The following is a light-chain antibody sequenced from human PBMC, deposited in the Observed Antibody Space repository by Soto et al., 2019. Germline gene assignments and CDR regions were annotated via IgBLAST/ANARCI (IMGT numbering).Light chain of an antibody. V-gene: IGKV1-5*03. J-gene: IGKJ1*01. CDR3: QHYNSYSEA. CDR2: KAS. Sequence: DMQMTQSPSTLSGSVGDRVTITCRASQTISSWLAWYQQKPGKAPKLLIYKASTLKSGVPSRFSGSGSGTEFTLTISSLQPDDFATYYCQHYNSYSEAFGQGNKVELK. CDR1: QTISSW.